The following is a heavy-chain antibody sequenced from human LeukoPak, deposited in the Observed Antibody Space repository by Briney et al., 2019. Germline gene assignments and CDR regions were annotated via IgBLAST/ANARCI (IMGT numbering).Heavy chain of an antibody. CDR1: GFTFTSFR. CDR3: ARRLPFYGTDV. J-gene: IGHJ6*02. D-gene: IGHD2-15*01. Sequence: GGSLRLSCAASGFTFTSFRMSWVRQAPGKGLEWISCVTSTSAICYADSVKGRFTISRDSAKNSLYLQMDSRRAEDTAVYYCARRLPFYGTDVWGQGTAVTVSS. V-gene: IGHV3-48*03. CDR2: VTSTSAI.